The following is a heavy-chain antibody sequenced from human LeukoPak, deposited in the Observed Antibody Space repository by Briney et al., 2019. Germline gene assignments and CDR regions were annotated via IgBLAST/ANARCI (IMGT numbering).Heavy chain of an antibody. CDR2: IYYSGST. D-gene: IGHD3-10*01. CDR1: GGSISSYY. J-gene: IGHJ5*02. Sequence: SETLSLTCTVSGGSISSYYWSWIRQPPGKGLEWIGYIYYSGSTNYNPSLKSRVTISVDTSKNQFSLKLSSVTAADTAVYYCARGPAMVRGVYNWFDPWGQGTLVTVSS. CDR3: ARGPAMVRGVYNWFDP. V-gene: IGHV4-59*01.